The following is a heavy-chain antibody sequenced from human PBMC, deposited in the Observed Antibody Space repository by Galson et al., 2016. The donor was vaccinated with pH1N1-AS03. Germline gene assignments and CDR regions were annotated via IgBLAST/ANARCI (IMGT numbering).Heavy chain of an antibody. Sequence: CAISGDSVSSDSAAWNWIRQSPSRGLEWLGRTYYRSRWYNDYAPSLSSRVSFTADTSKNQFSLHLNSVTPEDSATYFCVRDFYGDVFGYWGQGTLVTVSS. CDR3: VRDFYGDVFGY. D-gene: IGHD4-17*01. J-gene: IGHJ4*02. CDR2: TYYRSRWYN. V-gene: IGHV6-1*01. CDR1: GDSVSSDSAA.